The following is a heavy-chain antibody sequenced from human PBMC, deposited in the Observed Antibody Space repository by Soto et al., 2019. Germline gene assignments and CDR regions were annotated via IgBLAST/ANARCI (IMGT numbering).Heavy chain of an antibody. CDR1: GFTFSTNS. V-gene: IGHV3-23*01. D-gene: IGHD5-12*01. Sequence: EVQLLESGGGLVQPGGSLRLSCAASGFTFSTNSMTWVRQAPGKGLEWVCGISGGGDSTHYADSVKGRFTISRDNAKNIVYLHMHSLTDDDTSVYFCSKWDGYGDQWGQGTLVTVSS. CDR3: SKWDGYGDQ. J-gene: IGHJ5*02. CDR2: ISGGGDST.